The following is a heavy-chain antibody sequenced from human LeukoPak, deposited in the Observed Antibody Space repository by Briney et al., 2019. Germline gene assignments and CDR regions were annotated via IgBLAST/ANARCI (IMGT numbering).Heavy chain of an antibody. CDR1: GGSISSYY. D-gene: IGHD3-9*01. J-gene: IGHJ5*02. CDR2: IYYSGST. Sequence: SETLSLTCTVSGGSISSYYWSWVRQPPGKGLEWIGYIYYSGSTNYNPSLKSRVTISVDTSKNQFSLKLSSVTAADTAVYYCARGTTYYDILTGSGSNWFDPWGQGTLVTVSS. V-gene: IGHV4-59*01. CDR3: ARGTTYYDILTGSGSNWFDP.